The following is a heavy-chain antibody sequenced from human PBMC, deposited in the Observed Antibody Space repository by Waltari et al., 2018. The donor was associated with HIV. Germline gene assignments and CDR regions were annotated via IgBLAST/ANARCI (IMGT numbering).Heavy chain of an antibody. CDR1: GFTFTNYA. CDR2: SSGIGGST. D-gene: IGHD3-22*01. V-gene: IGHV3-23*04. Sequence: EVQLVESGGGLVQPGGSLRLSCAASGFTFTNYAMNWVRQAPGKGVEWVSASSGIGGSTYYADSGKGRFTTSSDNSKNTLYLQMNSLRAEDTALYYCAKDDSTGSSGYYPFHYWGQGTLITVSS. J-gene: IGHJ4*02. CDR3: AKDDSTGSSGYYPFHY.